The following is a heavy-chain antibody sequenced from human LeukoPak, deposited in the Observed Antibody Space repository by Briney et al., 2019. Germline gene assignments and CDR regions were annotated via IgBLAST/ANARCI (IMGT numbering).Heavy chain of an antibody. CDR1: GASISSSSYY. V-gene: IGHV4-39*07. CDR2: IYYSGST. Sequence: SETLSLTCAVSGASISSSSYYWGWIRQPPGKGLEWIGSIYYSGSTYYNPSLKSRVTISVDTSKNQFSLKLSSVTAADTAVYYCARGESITGADYWGQGTLVTVSS. D-gene: IGHD1-20*01. J-gene: IGHJ4*02. CDR3: ARGESITGADY.